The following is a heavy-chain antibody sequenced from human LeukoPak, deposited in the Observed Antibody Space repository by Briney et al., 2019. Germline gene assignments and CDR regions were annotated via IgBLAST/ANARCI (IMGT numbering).Heavy chain of an antibody. Sequence: GGSLRLSCTASGFTFGDYAMHWVRQAPGRGLEWVAVISYDGSNKYYADSVKGRFTISRDNSKNTLYLQMNSLRPEDTAVYYCATATIFGVVIYYWGQGTLVTVSS. D-gene: IGHD3-3*01. CDR1: GFTFGDYA. CDR2: ISYDGSNK. J-gene: IGHJ4*02. CDR3: ATATIFGVVIYY. V-gene: IGHV3-30*04.